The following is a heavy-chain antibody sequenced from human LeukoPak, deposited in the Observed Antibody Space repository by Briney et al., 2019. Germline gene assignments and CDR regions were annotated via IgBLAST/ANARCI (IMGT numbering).Heavy chain of an antibody. CDR1: GFTFSSYA. Sequence: QPGRSLRLSCAASGFTFSSYAMHWVRQAPGKGLEWVAVISYDGSNKYYADSVKGRFTISRDNSKNTLYLQMNSLRAEDTAVYYCAREVAAAGDNYYYYYGMDVWGKGTTVTVSS. D-gene: IGHD6-13*01. V-gene: IGHV3-30-3*01. J-gene: IGHJ6*04. CDR2: ISYDGSNK. CDR3: AREVAAAGDNYYYYYGMDV.